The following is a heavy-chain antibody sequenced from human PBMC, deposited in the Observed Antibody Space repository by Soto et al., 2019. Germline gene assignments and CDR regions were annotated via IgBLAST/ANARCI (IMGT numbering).Heavy chain of an antibody. J-gene: IGHJ4*02. CDR2: VSSDGYTT. CDR1: GFTFSNYG. Sequence: QVQLVESGGGLVQPGRSLRLSCAASGFTFSNYGIHWVRQTPGKGLEWVAVVSSDGYTTYYGDSVKGRFTISRDNSKNTLYLQMNSLRTDDTDVYYCAKEPTIAAINFDYWGQGTLVTVSS. V-gene: IGHV3-30*18. CDR3: AKEPTIAAINFDY. D-gene: IGHD6-6*01.